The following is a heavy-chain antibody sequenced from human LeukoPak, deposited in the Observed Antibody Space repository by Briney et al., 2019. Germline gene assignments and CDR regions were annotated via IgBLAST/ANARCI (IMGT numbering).Heavy chain of an antibody. D-gene: IGHD4-11*01. CDR2: IKQDGTER. V-gene: IGHV3-7*01. Sequence: GGSLRLSCAASGFTFTTYWMSWVRQAPGKGLEWVANIKQDGTERYYVDSVKGRFTISRDNAKNSLYLQMNSLRAEDTAVYYCARDFVTTYFDYWGQGTLVTVSS. CDR3: ARDFVTTYFDY. J-gene: IGHJ4*02. CDR1: GFTFTTYW.